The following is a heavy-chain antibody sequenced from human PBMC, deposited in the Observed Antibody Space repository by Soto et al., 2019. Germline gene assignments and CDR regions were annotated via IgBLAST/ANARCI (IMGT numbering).Heavy chain of an antibody. CDR1: GFIFSDYD. D-gene: IGHD2-15*01. V-gene: IGHV3-13*05. J-gene: IGHJ6*01. Sequence: GGSLRLSCTASGFIFSDYDMHWVLQASRKGLEWVSTIGAARDPYYTGSFKGRFTISTEDNRNTMLLQMNSLTVGDTAVYYCARAYSGRLSRRADYYYALAVRGQGTMGTVSS. CDR2: IGAARDP. CDR3: ARAYSGRLSRRADYYYALAV.